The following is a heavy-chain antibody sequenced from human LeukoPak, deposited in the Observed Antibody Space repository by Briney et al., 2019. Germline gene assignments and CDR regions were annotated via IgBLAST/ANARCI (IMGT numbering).Heavy chain of an antibody. J-gene: IGHJ1*01. CDR1: GFTFRSYG. D-gene: IGHD6-19*01. CDR2: IWHDGSNI. CDR3: VRDNPSGYNSGWPLEH. V-gene: IGHV3-33*01. Sequence: PGRSLKLSCAASGFTFRSYGMHWVRQAPGKGLEWVAVIWHDGSNINYGDSVKGRFTISRDNSKNMLFLQMNSLRAEDTALYYCVRDNPSGYNSGWPLEHWGQGTLVTVSS.